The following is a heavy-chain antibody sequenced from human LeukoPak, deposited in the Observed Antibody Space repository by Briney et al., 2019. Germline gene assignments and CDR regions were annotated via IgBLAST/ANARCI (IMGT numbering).Heavy chain of an antibody. CDR2: IYSGGNT. Sequence: GGSLRLSCAASGFTVSGYHLTWVRQAPGKGLDWVSLIYSGGNTYYADSVKGRFTISRDNSRNTLYLQMNGLRAEDTAVYYCARGRVATSTFDSWGQGTLVTVSS. D-gene: IGHD5-12*01. V-gene: IGHV3-53*01. J-gene: IGHJ4*02. CDR3: ARGRVATSTFDS. CDR1: GFTVSGYH.